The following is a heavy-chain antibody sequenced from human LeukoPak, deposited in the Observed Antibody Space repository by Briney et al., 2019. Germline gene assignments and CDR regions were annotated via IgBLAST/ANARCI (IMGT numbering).Heavy chain of an antibody. CDR1: GGSFSGYY. J-gene: IGHJ4*02. Sequence: SSETLSLTCAVYGGSFSGYYWSWIRQPPGKGLEWIGEINHSGSTNYNPSLKSRVTISVDTSKNQFSLKLSSVTAADTAVYYRARGSLSGYPPSDFDYWGQGTLVTVSS. D-gene: IGHD3-22*01. V-gene: IGHV4-34*01. CDR2: INHSGST. CDR3: ARGSLSGYPPSDFDY.